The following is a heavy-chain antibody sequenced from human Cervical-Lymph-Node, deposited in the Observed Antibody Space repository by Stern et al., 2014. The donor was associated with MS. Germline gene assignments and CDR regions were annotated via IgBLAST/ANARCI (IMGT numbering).Heavy chain of an antibody. CDR2: IGTGGDI. Sequence: EVQLVESGGGLVQPGGSLRLSCAASGFTISDYDMHWVRQVRGKRLEWVSAIGTGGDIYYLDSVKGRFTISRENVKNSLYLQMNSLRVGDTAVYYCARDVVGMDLWGQGTTVTVAS. CDR3: ARDVVGMDL. D-gene: IGHD2-15*01. J-gene: IGHJ6*02. CDR1: GFTISDYD. V-gene: IGHV3-13*01.